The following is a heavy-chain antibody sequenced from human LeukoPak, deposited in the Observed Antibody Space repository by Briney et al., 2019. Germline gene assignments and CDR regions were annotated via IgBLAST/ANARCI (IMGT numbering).Heavy chain of an antibody. J-gene: IGHJ4*02. CDR1: GFTFSSYA. CDR3: AKDRVDGSGSQFDS. Sequence: GGSLRLSCAASGFTFSSYAMHWVRQAPGKGLEWVSAISGSGGSTYYADSVKGRFTISRDNSKNTLYLQMNSLRAEDTAVYYCAKDRVDGSGSQFDSWGQGSLVTVSS. D-gene: IGHD3-10*01. CDR2: ISGSGGST. V-gene: IGHV3-23*01.